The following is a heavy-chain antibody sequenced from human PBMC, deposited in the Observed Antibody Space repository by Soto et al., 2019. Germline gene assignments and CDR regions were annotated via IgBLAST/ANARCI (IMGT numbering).Heavy chain of an antibody. CDR1: GGSISSGGYY. CDR2: IYYSGST. D-gene: IGHD3-9*01. CDR3: ARVNPYYDILTGYLPLYYFDY. Sequence: QVQLQESGPGLVKPSQTLSLTCTVSGGSISSGGYYWSWIRQHPGKGLEWIGYIYYSGSTYYNPSLKSRFTISVDTSKNQFSLKLSSVTAADTAVYYCARVNPYYDILTGYLPLYYFDYWGQGTLVTVSS. V-gene: IGHV4-31*03. J-gene: IGHJ4*02.